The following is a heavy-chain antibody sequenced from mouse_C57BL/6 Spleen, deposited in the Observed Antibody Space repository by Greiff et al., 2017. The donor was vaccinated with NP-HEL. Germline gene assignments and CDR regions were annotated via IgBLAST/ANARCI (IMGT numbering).Heavy chain of an antibody. V-gene: IGHV5-4*03. J-gene: IGHJ1*03. D-gene: IGHD1-1*01. CDR3: ARATVVAPLGYFDV. CDR2: ISDGGSYT. Sequence: EVKVEESGGGLVKPGGSLKLSCAASGFTFSSYAMSWVRQTPEKRLEWVATISDGGSYTYYPDNVKGRFTISRDNAKNNLYLQMSHLKSEDTAMYYCARATVVAPLGYFDVWGTGTTVTVSS. CDR1: GFTFSSYA.